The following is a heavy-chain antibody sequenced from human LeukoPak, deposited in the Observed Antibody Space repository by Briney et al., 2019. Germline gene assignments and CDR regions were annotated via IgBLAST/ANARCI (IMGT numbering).Heavy chain of an antibody. Sequence: SVKVSCKASGGTFTSYAISWVRQAPGQGLEWMGRIIPILGIANYAQKFQGRVTITADKSTSTAYMELSSLRSEDTAVYYCARVSVAGHYYYYGMDVWGQGTTVTVSS. D-gene: IGHD6-19*01. CDR1: GGTFTSYA. CDR3: ARVSVAGHYYYYGMDV. J-gene: IGHJ6*02. V-gene: IGHV1-69*04. CDR2: IIPILGIA.